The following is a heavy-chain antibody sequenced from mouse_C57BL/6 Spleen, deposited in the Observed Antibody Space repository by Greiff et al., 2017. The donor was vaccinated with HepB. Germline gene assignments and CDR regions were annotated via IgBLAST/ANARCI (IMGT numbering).Heavy chain of an antibody. D-gene: IGHD1-1*01. Sequence: QVHVKQPGPELVKPGASVKLSCKASGYTFTSYWMHWVKQRPGQGLEWIGNINPSNGGTNYNEKFKSKATLTVDKSSSTAYMQLSSLTSEDSAVYYCARSNGYGSSYGYWGQGTTLTVSS. J-gene: IGHJ2*01. CDR2: INPSNGGT. V-gene: IGHV1-53*01. CDR1: GYTFTSYW. CDR3: ARSNGYGSSYGY.